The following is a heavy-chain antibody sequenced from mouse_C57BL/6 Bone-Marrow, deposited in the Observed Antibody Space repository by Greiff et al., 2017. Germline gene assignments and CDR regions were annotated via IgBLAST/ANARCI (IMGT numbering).Heavy chain of an antibody. J-gene: IGHJ2*01. Sequence: VQLQQPGAELVKPGASVKLSCKASGYTFTSYWMHWVKQRPGQGLEWIGMIHPNSGSTNYNEKFKSKATLTVDKSSSTAYMQLSSLTSEDSAVXCCAYDYEGDYYFDYWGQGTTLTVSS. V-gene: IGHV1-64*01. CDR1: GYTFTSYW. CDR3: AYDYEGDYYFDY. CDR2: IHPNSGST. D-gene: IGHD2-4*01.